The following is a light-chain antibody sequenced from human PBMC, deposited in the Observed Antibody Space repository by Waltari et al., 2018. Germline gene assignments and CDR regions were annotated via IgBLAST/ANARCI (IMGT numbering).Light chain of an antibody. CDR2: VDS. V-gene: IGLV3-21*02. Sequence: SYVVTPPTAVSVAPGQTATTTCGADYLADYSVHWYKQRPGRAPVLVVLVDSDRPSGIPERISGSTSANTATLTITGVEAGDEADYYCQVWDARLDHLFGGGTKLTVL. CDR1: YLADYS. CDR3: QVWDARLDHL. J-gene: IGLJ2*01.